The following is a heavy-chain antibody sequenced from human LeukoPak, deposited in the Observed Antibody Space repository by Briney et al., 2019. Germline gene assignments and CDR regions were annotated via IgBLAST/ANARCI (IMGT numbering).Heavy chain of an antibody. D-gene: IGHD1-1*01. CDR3: ARSPQGTGSPPDY. CDR2: ISSSSKYI. Sequence: GGSLRLSCEDSGFSFSSYSMNWVRQAPGKGLDWVSSISSSSKYIYYADSVKGRFTISRDNAKNSLYLQMNSLRAEDTAVYYCARSPQGTGSPPDYGGQGTLVTVSS. CDR1: GFSFSSYS. V-gene: IGHV3-21*01. J-gene: IGHJ4*02.